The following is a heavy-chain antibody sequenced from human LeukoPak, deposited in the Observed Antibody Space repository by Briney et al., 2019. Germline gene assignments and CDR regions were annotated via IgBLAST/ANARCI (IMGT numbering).Heavy chain of an antibody. CDR3: ARDSGGDYGDYALDY. D-gene: IGHD4-17*01. CDR1: GLRFSDYY. Sequence: GGSLRLSCAASGLRFSDYYVSWIRQAPGKGLQWVSYISSGGDIMHYADSVKGRFTSSRDNAKNSLYLQMNSLRAEDTAVYYCARDSGGDYGDYALDYWGQGTLVTVSS. J-gene: IGHJ4*02. V-gene: IGHV3-11*04. CDR2: ISSGGDIM.